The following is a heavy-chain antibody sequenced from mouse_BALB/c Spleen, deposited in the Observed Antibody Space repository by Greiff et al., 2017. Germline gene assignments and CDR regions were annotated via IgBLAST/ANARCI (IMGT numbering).Heavy chain of an antibody. Sequence: VQLQQSGPELMKPGASVKISCKASGYSFTSYYMHWVKQSHGKSLEWIGYIDPFNGGTSYNQKFKGKATLTVDKSSSTAYMHLSSLTSEDSAVYYCARGYDGYPYYFDYWGQGTTLTVSS. CDR3: ARGYDGYPYYFDY. CDR2: IDPFNGGT. D-gene: IGHD2-3*01. CDR1: GYSFTSYY. V-gene: IGHV1S135*01. J-gene: IGHJ2*01.